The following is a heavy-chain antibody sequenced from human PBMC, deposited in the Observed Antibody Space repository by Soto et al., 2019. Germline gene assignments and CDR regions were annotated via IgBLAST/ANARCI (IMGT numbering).Heavy chain of an antibody. J-gene: IGHJ4*02. CDR3: AKGSSALRPYYFDY. V-gene: IGHV3-23*01. CDR1: GFTFTNYV. CDR2: IGWSAGGT. Sequence: GGFLRLSCAASGFTFTNYVMSWVRQAPGKGLEWVSAIGWSAGGTYYADSVKGRFTVSRDNAKGTQFLQMDGLRAEDTAIYYCAKGSSALRPYYFDYWGQGTLVTVSS. D-gene: IGHD3-10*01.